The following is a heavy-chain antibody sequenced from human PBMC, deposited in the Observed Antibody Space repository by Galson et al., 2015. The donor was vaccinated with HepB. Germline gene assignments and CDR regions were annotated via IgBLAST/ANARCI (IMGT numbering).Heavy chain of an antibody. CDR2: IGTAGDT. CDR3: ARGRVDTAMVTSYYYGMDV. Sequence: SLRLSCAASGFTFSSYDMHWVRQATGKGLEWVSAIGTAGDTYYPGSVKGRFTISRENAKNSLYLQMNSLRAGDTAVYYCARGRVDTAMVTSYYYGMDVWGQGTTVTVSS. J-gene: IGHJ6*02. V-gene: IGHV3-13*04. CDR1: GFTFSSYD. D-gene: IGHD5-18*01.